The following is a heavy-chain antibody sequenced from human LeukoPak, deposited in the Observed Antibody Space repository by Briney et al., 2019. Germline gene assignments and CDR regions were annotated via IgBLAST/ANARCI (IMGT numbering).Heavy chain of an antibody. CDR1: GFTFDDYA. D-gene: IGHD1-26*01. CDR2: ISWNSGSI. V-gene: IGHV3-9*01. CDR3: AKDMGSSGSPEFDY. J-gene: IGHJ4*02. Sequence: GGSLRLSCAASGFTFDDYAMHWVRQAPGKGLEWVSGISWNSGSIGYADSVKGRFTISRDNTKNSLYLQMNSLRAEDTALYYCAKDMGSSGSPEFDYWGQGTLVNVSS.